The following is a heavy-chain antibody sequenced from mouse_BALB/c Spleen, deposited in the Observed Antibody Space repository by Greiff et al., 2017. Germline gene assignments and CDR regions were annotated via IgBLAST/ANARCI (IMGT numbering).Heavy chain of an antibody. D-gene: IGHD2-1*01. CDR2: IDPSDSET. CDR3: ANSLYGNLAY. V-gene: IGHV1S126*01. J-gene: IGHJ3*01. CDR1: GYSFTSYW. Sequence: QVQLKQSGPQLVRPGASVKISCKASGYSFTSYWMHWVKQRPGQGLEWIGMIDPSDSETRLNQKFKDKATLTVDKSSSTAYMQLSSPTSEDSAVYYCANSLYGNLAYWGQGTLVTVSA.